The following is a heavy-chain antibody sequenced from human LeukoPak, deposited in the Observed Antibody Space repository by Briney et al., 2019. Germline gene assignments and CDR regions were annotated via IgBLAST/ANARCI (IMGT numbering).Heavy chain of an antibody. V-gene: IGHV3-30*18. CDR1: GFTFSSYG. CDR2: ISYDGSNK. D-gene: IGHD3-22*01. J-gene: IGHJ4*02. Sequence: GGSLRLSCAASGFTFSSYGLHWVRQAPDKGLEWVAFISYDGSNKFYGDSVKGRFTISRDNSKNTLYLQMNSLRTEDTAVYYCAKDLFYYDKGGFDYWGQGTLVAVSS. CDR3: AKDLFYYDKGGFDY.